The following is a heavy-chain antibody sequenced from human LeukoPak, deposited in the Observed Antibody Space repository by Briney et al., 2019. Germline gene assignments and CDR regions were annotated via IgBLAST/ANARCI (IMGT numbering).Heavy chain of an antibody. CDR2: IKPSGGST. CDR3: ARGIAAASPYYYYGMDV. D-gene: IGHD6-13*01. Sequence: ASVKVSCKASGYTFTSYYMHWVRQAPGQGLEWMGIIKPSGGSTSYAQKFQGRVTMTRDTSTSTVYMELSSLRSEDTAVYYCARGIAAASPYYYYGMDVWGQGTTVAVSS. V-gene: IGHV1-46*01. CDR1: GYTFTSYY. J-gene: IGHJ6*02.